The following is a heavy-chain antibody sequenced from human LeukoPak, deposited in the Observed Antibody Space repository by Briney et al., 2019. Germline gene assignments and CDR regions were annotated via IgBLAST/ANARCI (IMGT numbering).Heavy chain of an antibody. CDR1: GFTFSSYD. J-gene: IGHJ5*02. D-gene: IGHD4-17*01. Sequence: GGSLRLSCAASGFTFSSYDMSWVRQAPGKGLEWVSAISGSGGSTYYADSVKGRFTISRDNSKNTLYLQMNSLRAEATAVYYCAKGLGTVTSPVWFDHWGQGTLVTVSS. CDR3: AKGLGTVTSPVWFDH. V-gene: IGHV3-23*01. CDR2: ISGSGGST.